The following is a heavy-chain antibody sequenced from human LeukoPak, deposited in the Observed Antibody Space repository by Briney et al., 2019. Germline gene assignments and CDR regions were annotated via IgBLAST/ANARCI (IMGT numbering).Heavy chain of an antibody. V-gene: IGHV1-8*01. CDR3: VSSGYFLIAFDI. CDR1: GYTFTSYD. J-gene: IGHJ3*02. CDR2: MNPNSGNT. Sequence: VASVKVSCKASGYTFTSYDINWVRQATGQGLEWMGWMNPNSGNTGYAQKFQGRVTMTRNTSISTAYMELSSLRSEDTAVYYCVSSGYFLIAFDIWGQGTMVTVSS. D-gene: IGHD3-22*01.